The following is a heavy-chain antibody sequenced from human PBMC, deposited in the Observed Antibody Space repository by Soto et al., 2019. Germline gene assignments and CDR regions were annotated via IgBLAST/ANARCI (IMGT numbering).Heavy chain of an antibody. CDR1: GGSISSIHC. J-gene: IGHJ4*02. D-gene: IGHD6-19*01. V-gene: IGHV3-30*18. CDR2: ISSDGSKQ. CDR3: AKDGVGGEGQLWLVRFPDY. Sequence: QVQLQESGPGLVKPSGTLSLTCAVSGGSISSIHCWTWVRHSPGKGLEWVAVISSDGSKQYYTDSVQGRFNISRDNSQNTLYLQMNSLRAEETAIYYCAKDGVGGEGQLWLVRFPDYWGQGTQVTVSS.